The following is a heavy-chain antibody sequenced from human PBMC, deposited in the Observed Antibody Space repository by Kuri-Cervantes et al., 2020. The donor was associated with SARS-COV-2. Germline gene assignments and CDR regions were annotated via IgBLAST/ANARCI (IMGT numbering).Heavy chain of an antibody. Sequence: GESLKISCKASGYTFTSFYIHWVRQAPGQGLEWMAIISPIVGDTTYAQRFRDRVSVTMDTSTSTVYMEVSSLTSEDTAVYYCARSSSGSYSDFEHWGQGTLVTVSS. J-gene: IGHJ4*02. CDR3: ARSSSGSYSDFEH. CDR1: GYTFTSFY. V-gene: IGHV1-46*01. D-gene: IGHD1-26*01. CDR2: ISPIVGDT.